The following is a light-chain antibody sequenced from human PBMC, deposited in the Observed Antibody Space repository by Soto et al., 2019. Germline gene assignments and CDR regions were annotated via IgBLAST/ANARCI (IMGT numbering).Light chain of an antibody. Sequence: EIVLTQSPATLSLSPGDTATLSCRASQSVSAYLAWYQHKPGQAPRLLISDASTSATGLPARFSGSGSGTDFTLTISSLEPEDFAVYYCQQRSNWPPYTFGQGTKVDIK. CDR2: DAS. V-gene: IGKV3-11*01. CDR1: QSVSAY. CDR3: QQRSNWPPYT. J-gene: IGKJ2*01.